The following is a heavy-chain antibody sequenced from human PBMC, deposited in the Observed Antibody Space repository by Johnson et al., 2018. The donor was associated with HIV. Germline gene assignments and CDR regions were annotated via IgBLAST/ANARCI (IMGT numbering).Heavy chain of an antibody. CDR2: ISYDGSYK. J-gene: IGHJ3*02. D-gene: IGHD2-15*01. CDR3: AREAYCSGGSCYDAFDI. Sequence: QLVESGGGVVQPGRSLRLSCAASGFTFSNYAMHWVRQAPGKGLEWVAVISYDGSYKYYADSVKGRFTISRDNSKNTLYLQMNSLRAEDTAVYYCAREAYCSGGSCYDAFDIWGQGTMVTVSS. V-gene: IGHV3-30*07. CDR1: GFTFSNYA.